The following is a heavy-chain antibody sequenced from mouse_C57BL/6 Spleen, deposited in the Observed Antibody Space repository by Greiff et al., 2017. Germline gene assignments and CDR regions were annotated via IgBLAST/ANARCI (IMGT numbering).Heavy chain of an antibody. V-gene: IGHV1-42*01. D-gene: IGHD1-1*01. J-gene: IGHJ2*01. CDR3: ARYITSVVEYYVDY. CDR2: INPSTGGT. Sequence: EVQLQQSGPELVKPGASVKISCKASGYSFTGYYMNWVKQSPEKSLEWIGEINPSTGGTTSNQKFKGKATLTVDKSSSTAYMQLKSLTSEDSAVYYSARYITSVVEYYVDYWGQGTTLTVSS. CDR1: GYSFTGYY.